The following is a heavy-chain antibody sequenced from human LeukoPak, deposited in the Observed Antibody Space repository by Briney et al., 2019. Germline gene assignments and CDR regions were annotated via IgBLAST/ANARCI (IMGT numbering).Heavy chain of an antibody. J-gene: IGHJ4*02. CDR1: GLTFRSYG. CDR2: IWYDGSKK. D-gene: IGHD6-13*01. Sequence: GGSLRLSCEASGLTFRSYGMHWVRQAPGKGLEWVAVIWYDGSKKYYADSVKGRFTISRDNSKNTMYLHMYSLRAEDTAIYYCARGPGYSSTWYYFDYWGQGTLVTVSS. CDR3: ARGPGYSSTWYYFDY. V-gene: IGHV3-33*01.